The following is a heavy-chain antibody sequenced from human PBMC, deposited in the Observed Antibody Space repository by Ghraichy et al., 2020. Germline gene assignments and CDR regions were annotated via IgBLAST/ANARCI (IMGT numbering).Heavy chain of an antibody. CDR3: GRSNCTGGVCRDYYYYYMDV. Sequence: LSLTCTVSSGSISSGGYYWAWIRQHPGKGLEWIGYIYYSGTTYYNPSLKSRVTISVDTSKNQFSLELNSVTAADTAVYYCGRSNCTGGVCRDYYYYYMDVWGKGTTVTVSS. V-gene: IGHV4-31*03. D-gene: IGHD2-8*02. CDR2: IYYSGTT. J-gene: IGHJ6*03. CDR1: SGSISSGGYY.